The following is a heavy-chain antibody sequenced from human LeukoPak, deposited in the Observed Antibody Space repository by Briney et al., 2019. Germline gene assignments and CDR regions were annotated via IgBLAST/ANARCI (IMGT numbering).Heavy chain of an antibody. CDR1: GFTVSSNY. V-gene: IGHV3-53*04. CDR3: AREHFTVLYGMDV. J-gene: IGHJ6*02. D-gene: IGHD4-11*01. Sequence: GGSLRLSCAASGFTVSSNYMSWVRQAPGKGLGWVSVIYSGGSTYYADSVKGRFTISRHNSKNTLYLQMNSLRAEDTAVYYCAREHFTVLYGMDVWGQGTTVTVSS. CDR2: IYSGGST.